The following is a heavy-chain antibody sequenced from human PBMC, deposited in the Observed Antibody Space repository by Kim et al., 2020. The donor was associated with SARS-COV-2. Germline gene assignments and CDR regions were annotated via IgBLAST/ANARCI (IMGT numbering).Heavy chain of an antibody. CDR1: GGSISSGGYY. CDR2: IYYSGST. V-gene: IGHV4-31*03. D-gene: IGHD2-2*01. Sequence: SETLSLTCTVSGGSISSGGYYWSWIRQHPGKGLEWIGYIYYSGSTYYNSSLKSRVTISVDTSNNQLSLKLSSVTAADTAVYYCARLYCISTSCYVDYWGQGTLVTVSS. CDR3: ARLYCISTSCYVDY. J-gene: IGHJ4*02.